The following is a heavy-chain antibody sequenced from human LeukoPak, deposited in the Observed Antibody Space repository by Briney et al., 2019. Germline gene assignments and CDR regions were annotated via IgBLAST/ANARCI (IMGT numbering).Heavy chain of an antibody. CDR1: GFTFSSYW. J-gene: IGHJ6*02. CDR3: ARDTYYYDTSGYRYYYGLDV. D-gene: IGHD3-22*01. Sequence: GGSLRLSCAASGFTFSSYWMSWVRQTPGKGLEWVANIKQDGSEKYYVDSVKGRFTIARDNAKNSLYLQMNSLRAEDTALYYCARDTYYYDTSGYRYYYGLDVWGQGTTVTVSS. CDR2: IKQDGSEK. V-gene: IGHV3-7*05.